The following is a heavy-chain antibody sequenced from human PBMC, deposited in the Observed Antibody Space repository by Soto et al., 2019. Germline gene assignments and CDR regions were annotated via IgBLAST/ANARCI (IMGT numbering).Heavy chain of an antibody. V-gene: IGHV3-73*01. CDR3: TRQTDAVQWLVVPTDYNFDY. CDR2: IRSKTNSYAT. Sequence: GPLRLSCAASGFTFGGSAMHWVRQASGKGLEWVGHIRSKTNSYATAYAESVKGRFTISRDDSMNTAYLQMNSLKTEDTAVYFCTRQTDAVQWLVVPTDYNFDYWGQGTLVTVSS. D-gene: IGHD6-19*01. CDR1: GFTFGGSA. J-gene: IGHJ4*02.